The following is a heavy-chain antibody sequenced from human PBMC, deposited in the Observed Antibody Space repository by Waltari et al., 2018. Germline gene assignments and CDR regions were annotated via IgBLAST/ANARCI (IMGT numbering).Heavy chain of an antibody. D-gene: IGHD4-4*01. V-gene: IGHV3-15*01. CDR1: GLTFPDVW. Sequence: EVQLVESGGGLIKPGGSLRLSCVASGLTFPDVWMNWVRQAPGKGLEWLGRIKTKAEGETTDYIAPVKGRFTISRDDSKNTLFLQMDSLKTEDTAVYYCTSRRVTTNDYWGQGTLVTVSS. J-gene: IGHJ4*02. CDR3: TSRRVTTNDY. CDR2: IKTKAEGETT.